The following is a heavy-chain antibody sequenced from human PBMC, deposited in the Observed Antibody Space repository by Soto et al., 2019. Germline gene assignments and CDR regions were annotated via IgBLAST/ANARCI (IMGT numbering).Heavy chain of an antibody. D-gene: IGHD3-22*01. Sequence: GVSLKISRNGSEYSFTSYWIGWVLQMTGKGLEWMGIIYPGDSDTRYSPSFQGQVTISADKSISTAYLQWSSLKASDTAMYYCARRGWGSTSDSSGSNYYYYYGMDVWGQGTTVTVSS. V-gene: IGHV5-51*01. J-gene: IGHJ6*02. CDR3: ARRGWGSTSDSSGSNYYYYYGMDV. CDR1: EYSFTSYW. CDR2: IYPGDSDT.